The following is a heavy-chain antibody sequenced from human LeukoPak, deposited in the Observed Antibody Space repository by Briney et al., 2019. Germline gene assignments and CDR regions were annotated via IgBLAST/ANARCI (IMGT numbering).Heavy chain of an antibody. V-gene: IGHV3-23*01. J-gene: IGHJ4*02. CDR2: ISGSGGST. D-gene: IGHD6-13*01. CDR1: GFTFSSYA. Sequence: GGSLRLSCAASGFTFSSYAMSWVRQAPGKGLEWVSAISGSGGSTYYADSVKGRFTISRDNSKNTLYLQMNSLRAEDTAVYYCARDIVAAGLFFDYWGQGTLVTVSS. CDR3: ARDIVAAGLFFDY.